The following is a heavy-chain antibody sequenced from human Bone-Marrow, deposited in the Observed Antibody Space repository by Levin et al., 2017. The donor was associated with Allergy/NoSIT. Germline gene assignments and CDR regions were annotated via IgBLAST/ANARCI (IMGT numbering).Heavy chain of an antibody. CDR3: ARVNMAAADQ. D-gene: IGHD6-13*01. CDR1: GFTLSSYW. V-gene: IGHV3-7*01. J-gene: IGHJ4*02. Sequence: PGGSLRLSCAASGFTLSSYWMTWVRQAPGKGLEWVANIKQDGSEKYYLDSVKGRFTISRDNAKNSLDLQMNSLRAEDTAVYYCARVNMAAADQWGQGTLVTVSS. CDR2: IKQDGSEK.